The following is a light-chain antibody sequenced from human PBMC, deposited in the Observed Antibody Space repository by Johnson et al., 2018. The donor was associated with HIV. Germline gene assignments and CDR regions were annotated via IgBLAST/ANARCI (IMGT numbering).Light chain of an antibody. CDR2: DID. CDR3: GTWDSSLSAYV. J-gene: IGLJ1*01. CDR1: SSNIGYNY. Sequence: QSVLTQPPSVSAAPGQKVTISCSGSSSNIGYNYVSWYQQVPGTAPKLLIYDIDKRPSGIPDRFSGSKSGTSATLGITGLQTGDEADYYCGTWDSSLSAYVFGTGTKVTV. V-gene: IGLV1-51*01.